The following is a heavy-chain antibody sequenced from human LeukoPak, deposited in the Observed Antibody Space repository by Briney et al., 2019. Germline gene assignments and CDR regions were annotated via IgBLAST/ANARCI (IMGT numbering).Heavy chain of an antibody. Sequence: PGGSLRLSCAASGFTFSSYAMHWVRQAPGKGLEWVAVISYDGSNKYYADSVKGRFTISRDNSKNTLYLQMNSLRAEDTAVYYCARSLTMVRAPSIDYWGQGTLVTVS. V-gene: IGHV3-30-3*01. CDR2: ISYDGSNK. D-gene: IGHD3-10*01. CDR1: GFTFSSYA. J-gene: IGHJ4*02. CDR3: ARSLTMVRAPSIDY.